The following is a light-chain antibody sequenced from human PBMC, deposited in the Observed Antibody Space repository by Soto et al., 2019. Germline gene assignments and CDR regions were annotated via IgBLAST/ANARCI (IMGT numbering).Light chain of an antibody. Sequence: QSALTQPASVSGSPGQSITISCTGTSNDVGGYNYVSWYQQHPISAPKLLIYDVSNRPSGVSNRFSGSKSGNTAFLIISSLQAEDEADYYCCSYASRSRYVFGNGTKVTVL. CDR1: SNDVGGYNY. CDR2: DVS. V-gene: IGLV2-14*03. CDR3: CSYASRSRYV. J-gene: IGLJ1*01.